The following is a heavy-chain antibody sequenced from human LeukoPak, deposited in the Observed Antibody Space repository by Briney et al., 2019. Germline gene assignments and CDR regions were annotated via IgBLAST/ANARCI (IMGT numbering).Heavy chain of an antibody. J-gene: IGHJ5*01. V-gene: IGHV3-15*01. Sequence: GGSLRLSCAASGFTFSNAWMSWVRHAPGKGLEWVGRIKRKGDDGTADYAAPVKGRFTISRDDSKSTVSLQMTSLKTEDTAVYYCATDLLDSWGRGTLVIVSA. CDR2: IKRKGDDGTA. CDR1: GFTFSNAW. CDR3: ATDLLDS.